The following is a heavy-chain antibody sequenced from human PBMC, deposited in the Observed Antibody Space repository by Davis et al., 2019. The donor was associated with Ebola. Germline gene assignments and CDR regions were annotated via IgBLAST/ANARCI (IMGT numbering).Heavy chain of an antibody. J-gene: IGHJ6*02. V-gene: IGHV3-53*01. D-gene: IGHD2-2*01. Sequence: GESPKTPRAASGFTVSSNYMSRVRQAPGKGLEWVSVIYNGGSTYYADSVKGRFTISRDNSKNTLYLQMNSLRGEDTAVYFCARQLPYYSYGMDVWGQGTTVTVSS. CDR3: ARQLPYYSYGMDV. CDR1: GFTVSSNY. CDR2: IYNGGST.